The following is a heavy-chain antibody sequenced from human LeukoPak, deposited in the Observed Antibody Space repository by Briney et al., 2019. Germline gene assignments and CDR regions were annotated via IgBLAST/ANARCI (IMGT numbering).Heavy chain of an antibody. CDR3: VRSDSSSSHTAFDI. J-gene: IGHJ3*02. CDR2: IYSSGST. Sequence: KPSETLSLTCTVSGGSISSYYWSWIRQPAGKGLEWIGRIYSSGSTNHNPSLESRVTMSVDTSKNQFSLKLSSVTAADTAVYYCVRSDSSSSHTAFDIWGQGTMVTVSS. CDR1: GGSISSYY. D-gene: IGHD6-13*01. V-gene: IGHV4-4*07.